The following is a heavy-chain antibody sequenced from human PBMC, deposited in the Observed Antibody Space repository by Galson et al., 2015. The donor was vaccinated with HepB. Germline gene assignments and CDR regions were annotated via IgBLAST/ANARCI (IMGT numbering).Heavy chain of an antibody. CDR3: ARMDDGITMIVDPTGYFDY. D-gene: IGHD3-22*01. Sequence: SVKVSCKASGYTFTSYGISWVRQAPGQGLEWMGWISAYNGNTNYAQKLQGRVTMTTDTSTSTAYMELRSLRSDDTAVYYCARMDDGITMIVDPTGYFDYWGQGTLVTVSS. V-gene: IGHV1-18*04. CDR1: GYTFTSYG. CDR2: ISAYNGNT. J-gene: IGHJ4*02.